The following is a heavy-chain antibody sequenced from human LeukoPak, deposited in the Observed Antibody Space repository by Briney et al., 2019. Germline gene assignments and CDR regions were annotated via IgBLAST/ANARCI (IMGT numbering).Heavy chain of an antibody. J-gene: IGHJ4*02. CDR3: ARDARDTVMLTADY. CDR2: IWYDGSDI. D-gene: IGHD5-18*01. Sequence: GGSLRLSCAASGFTFTSYGMHWVRQAPGKGLEWVAVIWYDGSDIYYADSVKGRFTISRDNSKNTLYLQMNSLRPEDTAVYFCARDARDTVMLTADYWGQGTLVTVSS. V-gene: IGHV3-33*01. CDR1: GFTFTSYG.